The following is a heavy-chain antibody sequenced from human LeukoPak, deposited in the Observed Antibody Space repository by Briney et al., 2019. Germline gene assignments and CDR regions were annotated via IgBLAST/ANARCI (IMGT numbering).Heavy chain of an antibody. CDR2: IYYSGCT. D-gene: IGHD6-25*01. V-gene: IGHV4-59*08. Sequence: SETLSLTCTVSGDSISIYYWSWIRQPPGKGLEWIGYIYYSGCTNYNPSLKSRVTISVDTSKNQFSLKLTSVTAADTAVYYCARHSAVPHYFDYWGQGTLVTVSS. CDR1: GDSISIYY. J-gene: IGHJ4*02. CDR3: ARHSAVPHYFDY.